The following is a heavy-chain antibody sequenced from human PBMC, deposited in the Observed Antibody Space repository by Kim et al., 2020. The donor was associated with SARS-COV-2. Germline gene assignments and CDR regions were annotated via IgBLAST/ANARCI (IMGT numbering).Heavy chain of an antibody. V-gene: IGHV4-34*01. D-gene: IGHD2-15*01. CDR2: INYSGST. Sequence: SETLSLTCAVYGGSFSGYYWTWIRQPPGKGLEWIGQINYSGSTNYNPSLKSRVTISVDTSNNQFSLKLRSVTAADTAVYYCARGYRLGLRIPDYFDYRG. CDR3: ARGYRLGLRIPDYFDY. J-gene: IGHJ4*01. CDR1: GGSFSGYY.